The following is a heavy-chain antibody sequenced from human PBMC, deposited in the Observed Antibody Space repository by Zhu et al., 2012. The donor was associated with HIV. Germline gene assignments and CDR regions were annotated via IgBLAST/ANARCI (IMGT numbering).Heavy chain of an antibody. CDR3: ARGIADPTTVTTTYHFDY. CDR2: IYTSGST. Sequence: QVQLQESGPGLVKPSETLSLTCTVSGGSFISYYWSWIRQPAGKGLEWIGRIYTSGSTNYNPSLKSRVSMSVDTSKKQFSLKLRSVTAADTAVYYCARGIADPTTVTTTYHFDYWGQGPWSPSPQ. V-gene: IGHV4-4*07. D-gene: IGHD4-17*01. CDR1: GGSFISYY. J-gene: IGHJ4*02.